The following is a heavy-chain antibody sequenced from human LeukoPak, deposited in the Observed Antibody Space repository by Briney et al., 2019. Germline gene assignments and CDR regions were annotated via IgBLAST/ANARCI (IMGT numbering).Heavy chain of an antibody. CDR1: GFTFSNYS. CDR2: ISSRSSYI. Sequence: PGGSLRLSCAAAGFTFSNYSMNWVRQAPGKGLEWVSSISSRSSYIYYADSVKGRFTISRDNAKNSLYLQMNSLRAEDTAVYYCARDSPVLLWFGELDYWGQGTLVTVSS. J-gene: IGHJ4*02. D-gene: IGHD3-10*01. CDR3: ARDSPVLLWFGELDY. V-gene: IGHV3-21*01.